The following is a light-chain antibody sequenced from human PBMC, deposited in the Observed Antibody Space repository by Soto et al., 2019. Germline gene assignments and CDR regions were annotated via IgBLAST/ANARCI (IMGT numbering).Light chain of an antibody. CDR3: QQFNTSPLT. J-gene: IGKJ2*01. CDR2: DAS. V-gene: IGKV1-13*02. Sequence: AIQLTQSPSSLSASVGDRVTITCRAGQGISSTLDWYQQKPGKAPKLLIYDASSLESGVPSRFSGSGSGTDFTLTISSLQPEDFATYYCQQFNTSPLTFGQGTKLEIK. CDR1: QGISST.